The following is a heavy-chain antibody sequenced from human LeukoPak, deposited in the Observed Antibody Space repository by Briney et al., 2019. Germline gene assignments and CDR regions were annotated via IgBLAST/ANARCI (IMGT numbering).Heavy chain of an antibody. V-gene: IGHV4-34*01. CDR2: IYYSGST. CDR1: GGSFSGYY. Sequence: SETLSLTCAVYGGSFSGYYWSWIRQPPGKGLEWIGSIYYSGSTYYNPSLKSRVTISVDTSKNQFSLKLSSVTAADTAVYHCARATIVGAQYYFDYWGQGTLVTVSS. D-gene: IGHD1-26*01. CDR3: ARATIVGAQYYFDY. J-gene: IGHJ4*02.